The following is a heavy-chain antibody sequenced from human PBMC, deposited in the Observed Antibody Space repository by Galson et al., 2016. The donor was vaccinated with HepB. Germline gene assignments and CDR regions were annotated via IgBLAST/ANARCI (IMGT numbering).Heavy chain of an antibody. V-gene: IGHV4-39*01. CDR3: AGCTGRKFNSRAFEM. D-gene: IGHD2-8*02. Sequence: SETLSLTCAVSGGSISSSSSAWGWIRQPPGKGLEWLGTIYSSGSTYYNLSLRSRVTISMDTSKNQFSLKLTSLTAADTAIYFCAGCTGRKFNSRAFEMWGQGTMVTV. CDR2: IYSSGST. J-gene: IGHJ3*02. CDR1: GGSISSSSSA.